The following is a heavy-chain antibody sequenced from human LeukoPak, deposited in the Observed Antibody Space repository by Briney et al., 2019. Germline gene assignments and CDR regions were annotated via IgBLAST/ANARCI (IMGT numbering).Heavy chain of an antibody. D-gene: IGHD1-1*01. CDR2: ISSSSTTI. CDR3: AKDSPAWNDNMDV. CDR1: GFTFSNYN. V-gene: IGHV3-48*01. J-gene: IGHJ6*03. Sequence: GGSLRLSCAASGFTFSNYNMNSVRQAPGKGLEWVSYISSSSTTIYYADSVKGRFTSSRDNAKNLLYLQMNSLRAEDTAVYYCAKDSPAWNDNMDVWGKGTTVTVSS.